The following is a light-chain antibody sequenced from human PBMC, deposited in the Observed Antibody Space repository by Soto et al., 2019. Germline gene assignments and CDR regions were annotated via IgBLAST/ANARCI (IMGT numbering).Light chain of an antibody. J-gene: IGKJ1*01. CDR3: QQYNNWPRT. CDR2: GAS. CDR1: RSVSSN. Sequence: EIVLTQSPATLSLSPGKRATLSCRASRSVSSNLAWYQQKPGQAPSLLIYGASTRATGIPARFSGSGSGTEFTLTISSLQSEDFAVYYCQQYNNWPRTFGQGTKVDIK. V-gene: IGKV3-15*01.